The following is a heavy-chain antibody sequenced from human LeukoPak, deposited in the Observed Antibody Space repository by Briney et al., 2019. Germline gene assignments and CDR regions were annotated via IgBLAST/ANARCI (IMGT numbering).Heavy chain of an antibody. J-gene: IGHJ4*02. Sequence: GGSLRLSCAASEFTFSSYSMNWVRQAPGKGLEWVSYISGSGSAIYYADSVKGRFTMSRDNAKNSLYLQMNSLRAEDMAVYYCARSPESRGYSSTWYRPPSDYWGQGTLVTVSS. CDR3: ARSPESRGYSSTWYRPPSDY. CDR1: EFTFSSYS. V-gene: IGHV3-48*04. D-gene: IGHD6-13*01. CDR2: ISGSGSAI.